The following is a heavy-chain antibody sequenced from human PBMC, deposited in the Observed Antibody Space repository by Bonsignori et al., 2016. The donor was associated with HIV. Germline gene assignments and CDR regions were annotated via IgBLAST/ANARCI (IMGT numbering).Heavy chain of an antibody. CDR1: GFTFSSYE. CDR3: ARVSDSSSWYQYPKRGYVDY. J-gene: IGHJ4*02. D-gene: IGHD6-13*01. CDR2: ISSSGSTI. Sequence: GGSLRLSCAASGFTFSSYEMNWVRQAPGKGLEWVSYISSSGSTIYYADSVKGRFTISRDNAKNSLYLQMNSLRAEDTAVYYCARVSDSSSWYQYPKRGYVDYWGQGTLVTVSS. V-gene: IGHV3-48*03.